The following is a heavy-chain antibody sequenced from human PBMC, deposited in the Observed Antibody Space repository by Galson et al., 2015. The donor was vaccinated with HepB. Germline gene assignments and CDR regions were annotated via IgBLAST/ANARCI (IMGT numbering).Heavy chain of an antibody. V-gene: IGHV3-33*01. CDR1: GFIFNKYA. CDR2: IWDDGSRA. Sequence: SLRLSCAPSGFIFNKYAMHWVRQTPGKGLEWVGVIWDDGSRAEYGDSVKGRFTISKDNSRNTLYLHLNTVRAEDTAVYYCARDKHEIRTGYGEAIDYWSQGTLVTVSS. J-gene: IGHJ4*02. CDR3: ARDKHEIRTGYGEAIDY. D-gene: IGHD3-9*01.